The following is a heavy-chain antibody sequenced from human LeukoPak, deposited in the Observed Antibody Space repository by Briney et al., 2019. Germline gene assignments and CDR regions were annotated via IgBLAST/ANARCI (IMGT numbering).Heavy chain of an antibody. CDR3: TRGSIAYYYMDV. J-gene: IGHJ6*03. CDR1: GGSISSNSYY. D-gene: IGHD3-22*01. CDR2: IYYSGST. Sequence: PSETLSLTCTVSGGSISSNSYYWGWIRQPPGKGLEWIGYIYYSGSTNYNPSLKSRVTISVDTSKNQFSLKLSSVTAADTAVYYCTRGSIAYYYMDVWGKGTTVTISS. V-gene: IGHV4-61*05.